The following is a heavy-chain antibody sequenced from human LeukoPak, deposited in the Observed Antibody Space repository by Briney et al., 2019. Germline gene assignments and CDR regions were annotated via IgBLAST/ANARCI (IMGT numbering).Heavy chain of an antibody. CDR1: GFTFDDYA. D-gene: IGHD4-17*01. CDR2: ISWNSGSI. J-gene: IGHJ4*02. CDR3: AKAAGLGEFTVSDY. Sequence: GRSLRLSCAASGFTFDDYAMHWVRPAPGKGLEGVSGISWNSGSIGYADSVKGRLTISRENAKNSLYLQMNSLRAEDTALYYCAKAAGLGEFTVSDYWGQGTLVTVSS. V-gene: IGHV3-9*01.